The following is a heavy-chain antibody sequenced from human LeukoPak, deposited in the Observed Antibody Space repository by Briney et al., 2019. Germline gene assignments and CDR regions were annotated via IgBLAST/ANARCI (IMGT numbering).Heavy chain of an antibody. V-gene: IGHV3-23*01. CDR2: ISGSGGSA. CDR1: GFTFSSYA. Sequence: GGSLRLSCAASGFTFSSYAMTWVRQVAGKGLGWVSVISGSGGSAYYADSVKGRFTISRDNSTNTLYLQIDNLRAEDAAVYYCARGLYYYDTNGYYNAFDIWGRGTMVTVSS. D-gene: IGHD3-22*01. J-gene: IGHJ3*02. CDR3: ARGLYYYDTNGYYNAFDI.